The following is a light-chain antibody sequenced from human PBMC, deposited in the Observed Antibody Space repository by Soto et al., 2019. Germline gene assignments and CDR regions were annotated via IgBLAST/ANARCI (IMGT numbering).Light chain of an antibody. V-gene: IGKV3-20*01. CDR3: QQYSSTPPYT. CDR1: QSVSNNY. CDR2: GSS. Sequence: EVVLTQSPGTLSLSPGERATLSCRASQSVSNNYLAWYQQKPGQSPKLLIFGSSDRATGIPDRFSGSGSGTDFTLIISRLEPEEFAVYYWQQYSSTPPYTFGQGTKLEIK. J-gene: IGKJ2*01.